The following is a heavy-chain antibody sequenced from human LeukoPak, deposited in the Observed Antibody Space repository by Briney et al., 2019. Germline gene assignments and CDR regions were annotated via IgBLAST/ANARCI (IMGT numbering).Heavy chain of an antibody. J-gene: IGHJ4*02. CDR1: GFTFSSYE. CDR2: IGYSDSSI. CDR3: ARDAHTFKAVTGPLDY. V-gene: IGHV3-48*03. D-gene: IGHD2-21*02. Sequence: GGSLRLSCVASGFTFSSYEMIWVRQAPGKGLEWVSYIGYSDSSIYYAASVKGRFTISRDNAKNSLFLQMYSLRAEDTAVYYCARDAHTFKAVTGPLDYWGQGTLVTVSS.